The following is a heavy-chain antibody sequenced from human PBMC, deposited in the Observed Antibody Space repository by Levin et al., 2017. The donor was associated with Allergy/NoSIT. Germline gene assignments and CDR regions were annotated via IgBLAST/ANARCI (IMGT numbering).Heavy chain of an antibody. V-gene: IGHV4-59*01. CDR1: SGSFSSSF. D-gene: IGHD6-13*01. J-gene: IGHJ4*02. CDR2: MYSSVST. Sequence: SQTLSLPCTVSSGSFSSSFWSWIRQSPGKGLEWIGYMYSSVSTSYNPSLKSRVTISVDTSKNQCSLKLSSVTAADTAVYYCARGPDSKKLGYWGQGTLVTVSS. CDR3: ARGPDSKKLGY.